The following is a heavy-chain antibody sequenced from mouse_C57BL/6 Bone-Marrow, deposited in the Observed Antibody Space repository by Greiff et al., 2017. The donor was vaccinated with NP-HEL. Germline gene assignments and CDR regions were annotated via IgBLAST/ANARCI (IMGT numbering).Heavy chain of an antibody. V-gene: IGHV14-3*01. CDR3: PLITTVVATRGWYFDV. J-gene: IGHJ1*03. CDR2: IDPANGKT. D-gene: IGHD1-1*01. Sequence: VQLQQSVAELVRPGASVKLSCTDSGFNIKNTYMHWVKQRPEQGLEWIGRIDPANGKTKNAPKVQGKATITADTSSTTAYLQLSSLTSEDTAIYYCPLITTVVATRGWYFDVWGTGTTVTVSS. CDR1: GFNIKNTY.